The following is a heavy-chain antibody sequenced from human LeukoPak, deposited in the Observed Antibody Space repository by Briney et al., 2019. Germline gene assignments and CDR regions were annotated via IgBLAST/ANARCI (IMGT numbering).Heavy chain of an antibody. J-gene: IGHJ4*02. CDR3: ARGGGGYSGYDETGSFGY. Sequence: PGGSLRLSCAASGFTFSSYEMNWVRQAPGKRLEWVSYISSSGSTIYYAHSVKGRFTISRDNAKNSLYLQMNTLRAEDTAVYYCARGGGGYSGYDETGSFGYWGQGTLVTVSS. CDR2: ISSSGSTI. CDR1: GFTFSSYE. V-gene: IGHV3-48*03. D-gene: IGHD5-12*01.